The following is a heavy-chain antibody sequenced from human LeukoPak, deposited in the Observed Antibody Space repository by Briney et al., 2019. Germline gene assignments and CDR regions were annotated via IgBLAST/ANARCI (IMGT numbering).Heavy chain of an antibody. J-gene: IGHJ1*01. CDR1: GFTFSAYS. Sequence: PGGSLRLSCAASGFTFSAYSMNWVRQAPGKGLDWVSYISSRSFTIYYADSVKGRFTISRDNAKNSLYLQMNSLRAEDTAVYYCARDLRYSSGYYYFQHWGQGTLVTVSS. V-gene: IGHV3-48*04. CDR2: ISSRSFTI. D-gene: IGHD3-22*01. CDR3: ARDLRYSSGYYYFQH.